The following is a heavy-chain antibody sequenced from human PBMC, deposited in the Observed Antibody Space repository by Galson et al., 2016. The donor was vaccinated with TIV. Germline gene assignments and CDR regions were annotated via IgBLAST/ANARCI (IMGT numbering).Heavy chain of an antibody. CDR2: VHYSGST. J-gene: IGHJ4*02. V-gene: IGHV4-59*11. CDR1: GGSISSHY. CDR3: ARHLDVGDYDNSGYPDYLDS. Sequence: SETLSLTCSVSGGSISSHYWSWIRQPPGKGLEWIGSVHYSGSTYYNPSLKSRVTISIDRSKNQFSLNLGSVTAVDTAVYYCARHLDVGDYDNSGYPDYLDSWGQGTLVTVSS. D-gene: IGHD3-22*01.